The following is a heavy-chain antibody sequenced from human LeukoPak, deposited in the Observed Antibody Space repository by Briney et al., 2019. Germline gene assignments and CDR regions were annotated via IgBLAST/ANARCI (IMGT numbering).Heavy chain of an antibody. J-gene: IGHJ4*02. D-gene: IGHD1-26*01. CDR3: ARSVGGTAADLDY. V-gene: IGHV3-48*03. CDR1: GFTFSTYE. Sequence: GGSLRLSCAASGFTFSTYEMNWVRQAPGKGLEWVSYISPSGATISYADSVKGRFTISRDKAKNSLYLQMNSLRDDDTAVYYCARSVGGTAADLDYWGQGTLVTVSS. CDR2: ISPSGATI.